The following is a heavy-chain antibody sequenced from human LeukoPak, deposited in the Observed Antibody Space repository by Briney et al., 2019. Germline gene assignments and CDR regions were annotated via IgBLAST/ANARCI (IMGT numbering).Heavy chain of an antibody. CDR1: GYTFTGYY. D-gene: IGHD5-24*01. V-gene: IGHV1-2*02. Sequence: AASVKVSCKASGYTFTGYYMHWVRQAPGQGLERMGWITPNSGGTNYAQKFQGRVTMTRDTSISTAFMELTRLRSDDTAVYYCARVRDGYNPPIGYWGQGTLVTVSS. CDR2: ITPNSGGT. J-gene: IGHJ4*02. CDR3: ARVRDGYNPPIGY.